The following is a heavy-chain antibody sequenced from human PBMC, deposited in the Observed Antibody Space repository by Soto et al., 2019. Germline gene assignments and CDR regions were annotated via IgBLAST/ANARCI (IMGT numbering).Heavy chain of an antibody. Sequence: GGSLRLSXEASRFTFSNYWMHWVRQAPGKGLMWVSRINGDGSSTIYADSVRGRFTISRDNTKNTLYLQMNSLRAEDTAIYYCARANYYDSSGYYHDYWGQGTLVTVSS. CDR3: ARANYYDSSGYYHDY. CDR2: INGDGSST. D-gene: IGHD3-22*01. V-gene: IGHV3-74*01. CDR1: RFTFSNYW. J-gene: IGHJ4*02.